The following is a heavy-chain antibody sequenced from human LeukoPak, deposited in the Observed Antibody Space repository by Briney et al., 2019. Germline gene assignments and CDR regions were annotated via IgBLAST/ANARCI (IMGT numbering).Heavy chain of an antibody. J-gene: IGHJ4*02. CDR1: GFTFDDYA. D-gene: IGHD2-21*01. V-gene: IGHV3-9*01. Sequence: GGSLRLSCAASGFTFDDYAMHWVRQAPGKGLEWVSGISWNSGSIGYADSVKGRFTISRDNAKNTLYLQMNSLRAEDAAVYFCAKAPVTSCRGAYCYPFDSWGQGTLVTVSS. CDR2: ISWNSGSI. CDR3: AKAPVTSCRGAYCYPFDS.